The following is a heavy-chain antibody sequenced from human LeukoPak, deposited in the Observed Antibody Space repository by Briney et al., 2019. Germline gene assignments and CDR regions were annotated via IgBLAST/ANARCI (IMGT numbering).Heavy chain of an antibody. J-gene: IGHJ4*02. V-gene: IGHV3-23*01. D-gene: IGHD2-21*02. Sequence: GGSLRLSCAASGFTFSSYAMSWVRQAPGKGLEWVSAISGSGGSTYYADSVKGRFTISRDNSKNTLYLQMNSLRAEDTAIYYCAKDHAAYCGGDCEVLQPFDYWGQGTLVTVSS. CDR3: AKDHAAYCGGDCEVLQPFDY. CDR1: GFTFSSYA. CDR2: ISGSGGST.